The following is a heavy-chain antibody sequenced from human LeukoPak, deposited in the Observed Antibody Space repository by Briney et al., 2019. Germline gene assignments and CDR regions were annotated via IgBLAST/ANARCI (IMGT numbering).Heavy chain of an antibody. Sequence: VASVKISCKASGGRFANYAISWLRQAPGQGLEWMGGIIPIFGTGNSAQNFQGRVTITADESTSTTYMELRSLRSDDTAMYYCAKGHDDFRQFDFWGQGTLVTVSS. D-gene: IGHD3-3*01. V-gene: IGHV1-69*13. CDR3: AKGHDDFRQFDF. CDR1: GGRFANYA. CDR2: IIPIFGTG. J-gene: IGHJ4*02.